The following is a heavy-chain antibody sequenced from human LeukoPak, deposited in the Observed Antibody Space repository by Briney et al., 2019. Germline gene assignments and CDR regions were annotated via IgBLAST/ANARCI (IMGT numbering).Heavy chain of an antibody. Sequence: GESLKISCKGSGYSFTSYWIGWVRQMPGKGLEWMGIIYPGDSDTRYSPSFQGQVTISADKSISTAYLQWSSLKASDTAMYCCARREGSGSYFDYFDYWGQGTLVTVSS. D-gene: IGHD3-10*01. CDR2: IYPGDSDT. V-gene: IGHV5-51*01. CDR3: ARREGSGSYFDYFDY. J-gene: IGHJ4*02. CDR1: GYSFTSYW.